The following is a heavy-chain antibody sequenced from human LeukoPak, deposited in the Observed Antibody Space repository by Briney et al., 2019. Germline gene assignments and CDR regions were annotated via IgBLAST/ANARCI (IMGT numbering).Heavy chain of an antibody. CDR3: ARHLYSSGSAFDI. CDR2: IYYSGST. CDR1: GGSISSSSYY. D-gene: IGHD3-22*01. J-gene: IGHJ3*02. V-gene: IGHV4-39*01. Sequence: SETLSLTCTVSGGSISSSSYYWGWIRQPPGKGLEWIGSIYYSGSTYYNPSLKSRVTISVDTSKNQFSLKLSSVTAADTAVYYCARHLYSSGSAFDIWGQGTMVTVSS.